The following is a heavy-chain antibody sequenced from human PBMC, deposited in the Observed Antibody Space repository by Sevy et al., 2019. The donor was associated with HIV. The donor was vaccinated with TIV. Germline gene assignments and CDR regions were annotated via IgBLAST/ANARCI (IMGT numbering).Heavy chain of an antibody. Sequence: SETLSLTCTVSSGSITSLYWGWIRQPPGKGLEWIANIYYNGNTNYNPSLKSRVTISLDTSKNQFSLSLSSVTAADTAIYYGAGENAWGRGFSWGQGTLVTVSS. CDR3: AGENAWGRGFS. D-gene: IGHD1-26*01. J-gene: IGHJ5*02. CDR2: IYYNGNT. CDR1: SGSITSLY. V-gene: IGHV4-59*08.